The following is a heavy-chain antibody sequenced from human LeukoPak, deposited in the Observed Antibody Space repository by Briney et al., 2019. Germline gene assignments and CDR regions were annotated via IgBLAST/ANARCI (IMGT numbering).Heavy chain of an antibody. CDR2: ISSSSSYI. V-gene: IGHV3-21*01. Sequence: GGSLRLSCAASGFTFSSYSMNWVRQAPGKGLEWVSSISSSSSYIYYADSVKGRFTISRDNAKNSLYLQMNSLRAEDTAVYYCARESPFTSSWSTQFDYWGQGTLVTVSS. J-gene: IGHJ4*02. D-gene: IGHD6-13*01. CDR3: ARESPFTSSWSTQFDY. CDR1: GFTFSSYS.